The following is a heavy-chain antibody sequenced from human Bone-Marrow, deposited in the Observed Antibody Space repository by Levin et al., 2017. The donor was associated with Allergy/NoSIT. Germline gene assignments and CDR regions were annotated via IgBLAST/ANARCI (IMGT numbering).Heavy chain of an antibody. CDR1: GGSITSYF. CDR3: ARTSGSGWFDP. J-gene: IGHJ5*02. Sequence: RTSETLSLTCAVSGGSITSYFWSWIRQPPGKAMEWIAYVYNSGSINYNPSLRSRVSISLETSKNQFSLQLASVTAADTAIYYCARTSGSGWFDPWGQGSLVTVSS. CDR2: VYNSGSI. D-gene: IGHD3-10*01. V-gene: IGHV4-59*01.